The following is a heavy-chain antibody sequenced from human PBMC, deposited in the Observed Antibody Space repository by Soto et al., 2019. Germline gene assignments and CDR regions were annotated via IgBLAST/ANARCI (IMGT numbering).Heavy chain of an antibody. Sequence: GGSLRHSSAASGFAFSSYGMSWVRKDRGKGLEWVSLISGSGGSTYYADSVKGRFIISRDNSNNTLYLQINSLRAEDTAVYYCAKLLWFGELLDAFDMWGQGTMVTVSS. V-gene: IGHV3-23*01. J-gene: IGHJ3*02. D-gene: IGHD3-10*01. CDR1: GFAFSSYG. CDR2: ISGSGGST. CDR3: AKLLWFGELLDAFDM.